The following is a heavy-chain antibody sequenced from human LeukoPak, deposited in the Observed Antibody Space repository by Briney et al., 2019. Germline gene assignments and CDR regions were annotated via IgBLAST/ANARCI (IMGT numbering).Heavy chain of an antibody. CDR1: GFIFSSFS. CDR3: AKRPAAVRGVIPYLDY. J-gene: IGHJ4*02. D-gene: IGHD3-10*02. V-gene: IGHV3-23*01. CDR2: ISAGGST. Sequence: GGSLRLSCGVSGFIFSSFSMSWVRHVSGKGLEWVSTISAGGSTYYADSVKGRFTISRDNSKNTLFLQMNSLRAEDTAIYYCAKRPAAVRGVIPYLDYWGQGTLVTVSS.